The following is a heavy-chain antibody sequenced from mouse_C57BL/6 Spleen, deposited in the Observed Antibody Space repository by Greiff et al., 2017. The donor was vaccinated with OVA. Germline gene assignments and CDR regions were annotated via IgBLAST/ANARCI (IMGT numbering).Heavy chain of an antibody. V-gene: IGHV1-9*01. J-gene: IGHJ2*01. CDR3: AGPSTTVPYYFDY. D-gene: IGHD1-1*01. CDR2: ILPGSGRT. CDR1: GYTFTGYW. Sequence: QVQLQQSGAELMKPGASVKLSCKATGYTFTGYWIEWVKQRPGHGLEWIGEILPGSGRTNYNEQFKGKAKFTADTSSNTAYMQRSSLTTEDSAIYYGAGPSTTVPYYFDYWGQGTTLTVSS.